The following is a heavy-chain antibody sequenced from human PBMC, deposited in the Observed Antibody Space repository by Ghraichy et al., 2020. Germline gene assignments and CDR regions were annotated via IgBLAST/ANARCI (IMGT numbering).Heavy chain of an antibody. CDR2: IKEDGSEK. CDR1: GFTFSNYW. CDR3: VSLRVPGYNDMDV. Sequence: SCAASGFTFSNYWMTWVRQAPGKGLEWVANIKEDGSEKLYVDSVRGRFTISRDNAKNSLYLQMNSLRGEDTAVYYCVSLRVPGYNDMDVRGQGTAVTVSS. J-gene: IGHJ6*02. V-gene: IGHV3-7*01. D-gene: IGHD1-1*01.